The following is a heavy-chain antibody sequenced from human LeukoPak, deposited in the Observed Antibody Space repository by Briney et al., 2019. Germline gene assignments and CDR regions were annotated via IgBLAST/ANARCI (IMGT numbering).Heavy chain of an antibody. CDR2: IYYSGST. Sequence: SQTLSLTCTVSGGSISSGGYYWSWIRQHPGKGLEWIGYIYYSGSTYYNPSLKSRVSISVDTSKNQFSLKLSSVSAADTAVYYCARGGGDVYNVFDYWGQGTLVTVSS. V-gene: IGHV4-31*03. J-gene: IGHJ4*02. D-gene: IGHD5-24*01. CDR1: GGSISSGGYY. CDR3: ARGGGDVYNVFDY.